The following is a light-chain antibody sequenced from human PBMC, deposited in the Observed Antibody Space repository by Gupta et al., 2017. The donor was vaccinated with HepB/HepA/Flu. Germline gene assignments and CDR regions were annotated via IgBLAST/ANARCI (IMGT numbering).Light chain of an antibody. CDR2: DVS. CDR3: QQYNNWPPWT. CDR1: QSMNNK. J-gene: IGKJ1*01. Sequence: EIVMTQSPATLSVSPGERVTLSCRASQSMNNKLAWYKQRPGQAPRLLLYDVSTRVTGIPARFSGSGYGTEFTLTISSRQSEDFAVYYCQQYNNWPPWTFGQGTTVEMK. V-gene: IGKV3-15*01.